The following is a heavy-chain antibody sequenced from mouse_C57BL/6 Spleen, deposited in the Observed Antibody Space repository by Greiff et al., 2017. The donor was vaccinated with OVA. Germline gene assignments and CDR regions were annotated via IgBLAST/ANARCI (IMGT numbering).Heavy chain of an antibody. Sequence: VQLQQSGPELVKPGASVKIPCKASGYTFTDYNRDGVKKSHGKSREGIGDINPNNGGTIYNQKFKGKATLTVDKSSSTAYMELRSLTSEDTAVYYCARRGLLQGFAYWGQGTLVTVSA. CDR1: GYTFTDYN. D-gene: IGHD2-10*01. CDR2: INPNNGGT. J-gene: IGHJ3*01. CDR3: ARRGLLQGFAY. V-gene: IGHV1-18*01.